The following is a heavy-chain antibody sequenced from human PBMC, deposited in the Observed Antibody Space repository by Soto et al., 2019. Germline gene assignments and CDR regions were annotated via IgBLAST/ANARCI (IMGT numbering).Heavy chain of an antibody. Sequence: GGSLRLSCAASGFIFSNAWINWVRQAPGGGLEWVGRIKSKVNGATTDFAAPVKGRFAISRDDSRHIVYLQMNSLRIEDTAVYYCTTDSYSTMLVVRFDYWGHGIPVTVAS. CDR1: GFIFSNAW. D-gene: IGHD3-22*01. J-gene: IGHJ4*01. CDR2: IKSKVNGATT. CDR3: TTDSYSTMLVVRFDY. V-gene: IGHV3-15*07.